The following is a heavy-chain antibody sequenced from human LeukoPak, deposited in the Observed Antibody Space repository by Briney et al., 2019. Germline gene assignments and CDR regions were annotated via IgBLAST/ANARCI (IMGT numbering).Heavy chain of an antibody. CDR1: GFTFSNYG. CDR2: ITYDGSSE. J-gene: IGHJ4*02. D-gene: IGHD3-16*01. CDR3: AKRGDGGHKSLEY. V-gene: IGHV3-30*18. Sequence: GTSLRLPCVASGFTFSNYGMRWVRQAPGKGLEWVATITYDGSSEYYADSVKDRFTVSRDNSKNTLYLQMSSLKTEDTAVYYCAKRGDGGHKSLEYWGQGTLVIVSS.